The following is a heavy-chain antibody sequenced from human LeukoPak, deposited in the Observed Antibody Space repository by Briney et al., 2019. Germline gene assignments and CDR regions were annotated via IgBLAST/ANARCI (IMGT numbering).Heavy chain of an antibody. J-gene: IGHJ4*02. CDR3: AALNWSGGY. V-gene: IGHV4-39*01. Sequence: PSETLSLTXTVSGGSISSSSYYWGWIRQPPGKGLEWIGSIYYSGSTYYNPSLKSRVTISVDTSKNQFSLKLSSVTAADTAVYYCAALNWSGGYWGQGTLVTVSS. CDR2: IYYSGST. CDR1: GGSISSSSYY. D-gene: IGHD1-20*01.